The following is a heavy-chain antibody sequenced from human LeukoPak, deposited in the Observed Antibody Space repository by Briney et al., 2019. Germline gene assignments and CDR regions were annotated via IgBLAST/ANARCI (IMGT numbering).Heavy chain of an antibody. J-gene: IGHJ6*03. V-gene: IGHV4-59*01. CDR3: ARAFIVGATAYYYYMDV. CDR2: IYYSGST. Sequence: PSETLSLTCTVSGGSISSYYWSWLRQPPGKGLEWIGYIYYSGSTNYNPSLKSRVTMSVDTSKNQFSLKLSSVTAADTAVYYCARAFIVGATAYYYYMDVWGKGTTVTVSS. CDR1: GGSISSYY. D-gene: IGHD1-26*01.